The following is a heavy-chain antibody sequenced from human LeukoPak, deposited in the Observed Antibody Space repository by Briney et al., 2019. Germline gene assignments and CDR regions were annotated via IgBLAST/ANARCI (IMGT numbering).Heavy chain of an antibody. D-gene: IGHD3-10*01. Sequence: GGSLRLSCTASGFTFGDYAMSWFRQAPGKGLGWVGFIRSKAYGGTTEYAASVKGRFTISRDDSKSIAYLQMNSLKTEDTAVYYCTRTRSAYGSGRFDPWGQGTLVTVSS. J-gene: IGHJ5*02. CDR2: IRSKAYGGTT. CDR1: GFTFGDYA. V-gene: IGHV3-49*03. CDR3: TRTRSAYGSGRFDP.